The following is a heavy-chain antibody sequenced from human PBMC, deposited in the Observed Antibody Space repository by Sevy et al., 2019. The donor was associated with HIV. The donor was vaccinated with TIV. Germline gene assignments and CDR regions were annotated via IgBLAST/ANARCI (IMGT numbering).Heavy chain of an antibody. CDR3: AKDLTGAVGGNPHTLDY. CDR1: GFTFSSYG. D-gene: IGHD6-19*01. J-gene: IGHJ4*02. V-gene: IGHV3-33*06. Sequence: GGSLRLSCAASGFTFSSYGMHWVRQAPGKGLEWVAVIWYDGSNKYYADSVKGRFTISRDNSKNTLYLQMNSLRAEDTAVYYCAKDLTGAVGGNPHTLDYWGQGTLVTASS. CDR2: IWYDGSNK.